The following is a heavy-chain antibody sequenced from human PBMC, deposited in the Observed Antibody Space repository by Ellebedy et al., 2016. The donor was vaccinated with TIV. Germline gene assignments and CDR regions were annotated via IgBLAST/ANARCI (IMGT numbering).Heavy chain of an antibody. Sequence: PGGSLRLSCKTSGFSFTTSWIGWVRQVPGKGLEWVGIIYGDDSDTTYSPSFQGQVPISGDESITTAYLRRSSLKTADTAMYYCARGAFFDDWGQGTLVTVSS. D-gene: IGHD3-16*01. CDR2: IYGDDSDT. CDR3: ARGAFFDD. J-gene: IGHJ4*02. CDR1: GFSFTTSW. V-gene: IGHV5-51*01.